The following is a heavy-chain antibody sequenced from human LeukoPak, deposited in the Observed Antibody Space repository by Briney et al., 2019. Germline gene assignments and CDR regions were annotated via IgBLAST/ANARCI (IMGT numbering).Heavy chain of an antibody. V-gene: IGHV3-33*01. Sequence: SGGSLRLSCAVSGFTFSTYGMHWVRQAPGKGLEWVAVIWYDGSNKYYADSVKGRFTISRDNFKNTLYLQMNSLRAEDTAVYYCARGPKGKDGIDYWGQGTLVTVSS. CDR1: GFTFSTYG. J-gene: IGHJ4*02. CDR2: IWYDGSNK. D-gene: IGHD3-10*01. CDR3: ARGPKGKDGIDY.